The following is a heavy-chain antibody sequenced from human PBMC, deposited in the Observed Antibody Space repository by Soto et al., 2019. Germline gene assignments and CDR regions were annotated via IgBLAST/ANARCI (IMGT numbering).Heavy chain of an antibody. V-gene: IGHV4-34*01. CDR1: GGSFSGYY. D-gene: IGHD5-12*01. CDR2: INHSGST. Sequence: SETLSLTCAVYGGSFSGYYWSWIRQPPGKGLEWIGEINHSGSTNYNPSLKSRVTISVDTSKNQLSLKLSSVTAADTAVYYCASWDIVATIGFDYWGQGTLVTVSS. J-gene: IGHJ4*02. CDR3: ASWDIVATIGFDY.